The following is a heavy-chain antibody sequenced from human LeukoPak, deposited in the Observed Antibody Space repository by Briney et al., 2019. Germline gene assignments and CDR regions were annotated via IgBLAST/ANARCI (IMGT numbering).Heavy chain of an antibody. CDR3: ARGTITMFVPFDY. Sequence: GGSLRLSCAASGFTFSSYGMHWVRQAPGKGLEWVAFIRYDGSNKYYADSVKGRFTISRDNSKNTLYLQMNSLRAEDTAVYYCARGTITMFVPFDYWGQGTLVTVSS. CDR2: IRYDGSNK. V-gene: IGHV3-30*02. J-gene: IGHJ4*02. CDR1: GFTFSSYG. D-gene: IGHD3-10*02.